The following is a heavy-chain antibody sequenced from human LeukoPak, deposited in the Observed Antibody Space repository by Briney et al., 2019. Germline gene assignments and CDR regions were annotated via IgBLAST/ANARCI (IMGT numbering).Heavy chain of an antibody. CDR1: EFTFNTYS. Sequence: GGSLRLSCAASEFTFNTYSMNWVRQAPGKGLEWVSSISSSSDYIYYADSVKGRFTISRDNSKNTLYLQMNSLRAEDTAVYYCARAELLSLDYWGQGTLVTVSS. J-gene: IGHJ4*02. CDR2: ISSSSDYI. V-gene: IGHV3-21*01. D-gene: IGHD2-21*02. CDR3: ARAELLSLDY.